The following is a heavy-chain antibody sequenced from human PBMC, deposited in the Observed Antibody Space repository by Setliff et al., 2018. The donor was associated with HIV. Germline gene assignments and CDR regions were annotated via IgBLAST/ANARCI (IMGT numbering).Heavy chain of an antibody. CDR2: VYVTGSS. CDR3: ASRRMRGNSHGYFDY. J-gene: IGHJ4*02. Sequence: LSLTCTVSGVSAGSGSFYWSWIRQPAGRGLEWIGRVYVTGSSAYNPSLKSRVSMSVLGSRNQISLKLTSVTAADTAVYYCASRRMRGNSHGYFDYWGQGILVTVSS. CDR1: GVSAGSGSFY. D-gene: IGHD5-18*01. V-gene: IGHV4-61*02.